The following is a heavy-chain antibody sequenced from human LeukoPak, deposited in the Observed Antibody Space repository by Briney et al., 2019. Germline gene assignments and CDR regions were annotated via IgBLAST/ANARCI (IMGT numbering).Heavy chain of an antibody. CDR1: GFTFSSYA. CDR2: ISGSGGST. Sequence: GGSLRLSCAASGFTFSSYAMSWVRQAPGKGLEWVSAISGSGGSTYYTDSVKGRFTISRDNSKNMLFLQMNSLRGEDTAVYYCARLVAHSSPSDYWGQGTLVTVSS. V-gene: IGHV3-23*01. CDR3: ARLVAHSSPSDY. D-gene: IGHD6-19*01. J-gene: IGHJ4*02.